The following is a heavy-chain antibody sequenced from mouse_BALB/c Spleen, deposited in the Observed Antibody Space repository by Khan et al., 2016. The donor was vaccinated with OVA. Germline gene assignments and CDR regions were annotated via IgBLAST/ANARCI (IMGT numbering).Heavy chain of an antibody. V-gene: IGHV3-2*02. J-gene: IGHJ4*01. CDR2: ISYSGST. CDR1: GYSITSNSA. D-gene: IGHD1-1*01. Sequence: EVKLLESGPGLVKPSQSLSLTCTVTGYSITSNSAWNWIRQFPGNQLECMGYISYSGSTTYNPSLTSRLSITRDTSQNQFFLLLHSETTEDSATYYCARGNYYGYALDYWGQGTSVTVSS. CDR3: ARGNYYGYALDY.